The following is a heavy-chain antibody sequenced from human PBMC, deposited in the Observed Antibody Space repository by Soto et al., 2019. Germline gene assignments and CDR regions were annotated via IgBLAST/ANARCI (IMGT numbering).Heavy chain of an antibody. V-gene: IGHV1-18*01. J-gene: IGHJ6*02. CDR3: ARDRETYGMDV. Sequence: ASVKVSCKASGYTFTRSGISWVRQAPGQGLEWLGWINPDNGNTNYAQHLQGRVSLTTNTSMSTAYMDLSSLRSEDTAVYYCARDRETYGMDVWGQGTTVTVSS. CDR1: GYTFTRSG. CDR2: INPDNGNT.